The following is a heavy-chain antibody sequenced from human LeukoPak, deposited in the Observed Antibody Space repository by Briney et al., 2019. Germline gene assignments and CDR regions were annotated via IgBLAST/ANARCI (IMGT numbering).Heavy chain of an antibody. CDR2: IYYSGST. D-gene: IGHD3-10*01. V-gene: IGHV4-4*02. J-gene: IGHJ4*02. Sequence: SGTLSLTCAVSGGSISSSNWWSWVRQPPGKGLEWIGSIYYSGSTYYNPSLKSRVTISVDTSKNQFSLKLSSVTAADTAVYYCAKGYYYGSGTYADPFDFWGQGALVTVSS. CDR1: GGSISSSNW. CDR3: AKGYYYGSGTYADPFDF.